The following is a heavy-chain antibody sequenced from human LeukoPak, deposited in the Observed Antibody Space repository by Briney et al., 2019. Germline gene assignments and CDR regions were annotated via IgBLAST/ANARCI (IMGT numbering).Heavy chain of an antibody. Sequence: GGSLRLSCAASGFTFSSYWMHWVRQAPGKGLEWVAVISYDGSNKYYADSVKGRFTISRDNSKNTLYLQMNSLRAEDTAVYYCAKTSSGLGSPFDYWGQGTLVTVSS. CDR2: ISYDGSNK. J-gene: IGHJ4*02. D-gene: IGHD6-19*01. V-gene: IGHV3-30*18. CDR1: GFTFSSYW. CDR3: AKTSSGLGSPFDY.